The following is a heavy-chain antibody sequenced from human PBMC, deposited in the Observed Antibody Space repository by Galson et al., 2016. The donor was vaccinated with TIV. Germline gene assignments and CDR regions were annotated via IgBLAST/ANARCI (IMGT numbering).Heavy chain of an antibody. CDR1: GDSVSSNSGA. V-gene: IGHV6-1*01. D-gene: IGHD1-26*01. J-gene: IGHJ3*02. CDR3: ARFTWDLRAFEI. CDR2: TYHNSKWFN. Sequence: CAISGDSVSSNSGAWNWLRQSPSRGLEWLGRTYHNSKWFNDYATSVKSRIIIISDTSKNQVSLQINPVTPEDTAVYYCARFTWDLRAFEIWGQGTMVTVSS.